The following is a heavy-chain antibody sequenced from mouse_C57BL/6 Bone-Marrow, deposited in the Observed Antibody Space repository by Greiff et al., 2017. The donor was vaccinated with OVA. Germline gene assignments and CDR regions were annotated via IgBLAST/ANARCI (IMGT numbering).Heavy chain of an antibody. V-gene: IGHV5-2*01. Sequence: EVKLVESGGGLVQPGESLKLSCESNEYEFPSHDMSWVRKTPEKRLELVAAINSDGGSTYYPDTMERRFIISRDNTKKTLYLQMSSLRSEDTALYYCARIYYDYPWYAMDYWGQGTSVTVSS. J-gene: IGHJ4*01. CDR3: ARIYYDYPWYAMDY. CDR1: EYEFPSHD. D-gene: IGHD2-4*01. CDR2: INSDGGST.